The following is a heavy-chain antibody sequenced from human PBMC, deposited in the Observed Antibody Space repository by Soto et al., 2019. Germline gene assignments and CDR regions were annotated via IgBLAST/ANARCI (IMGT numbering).Heavy chain of an antibody. CDR1: GFTFDDYA. CDR2: ISWNSGSI. D-gene: IGHD5-18*01. Sequence: PGGSLRLSCAASGFTFDDYAMHWVRQAPGKGLEWVSGISWNSGSIGYADSVKGRFTISRDNAKNSLYLQMNSLRAEDTALYYCAKSRGQLWSDYWGQGTLVTV. J-gene: IGHJ4*02. V-gene: IGHV3-9*01. CDR3: AKSRGQLWSDY.